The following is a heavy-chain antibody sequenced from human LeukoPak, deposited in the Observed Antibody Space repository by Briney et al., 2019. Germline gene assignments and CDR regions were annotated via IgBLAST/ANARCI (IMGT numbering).Heavy chain of an antibody. D-gene: IGHD6-19*01. CDR2: TYYRSYWIY. V-gene: IGHV6-1*01. CDR1: GDSVSSHSSA. CDR3: ARLAVSDSYDAFDI. Sequence: SETLSLTCAISGDSVSSHSSAWSWIRQSPSRGLEWLGRTYYRSYWIYDYAVSVKSRITINPDTSKNQFSLQLNSMTPEDTAVYYCARLAVSDSYDAFDIWGQGTLVTASS. J-gene: IGHJ3*02.